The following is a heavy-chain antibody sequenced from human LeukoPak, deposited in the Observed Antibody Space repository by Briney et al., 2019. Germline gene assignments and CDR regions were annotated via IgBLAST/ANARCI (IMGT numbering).Heavy chain of an antibody. CDR1: GFTFSSYG. V-gene: IGHV3-33*06. Sequence: GGSLRLSCAASGFTFSSYGMHWVRQAPGKGLEWVAVIWYDGSNKYYADSVKGRFTIPRDNSKNTLYLQMNSLRAEDTAVYYCAKEQYYYDSSGYPDYWGQGTLVTVSS. J-gene: IGHJ4*02. CDR3: AKEQYYYDSSGYPDY. CDR2: IWYDGSNK. D-gene: IGHD3-22*01.